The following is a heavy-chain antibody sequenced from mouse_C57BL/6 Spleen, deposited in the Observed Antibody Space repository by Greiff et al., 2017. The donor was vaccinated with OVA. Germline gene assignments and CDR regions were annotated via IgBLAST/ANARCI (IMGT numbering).Heavy chain of an antibody. V-gene: IGHV5-17*01. J-gene: IGHJ4*01. CDR1: GFTFSDYG. Sequence: EVKLMESGGGLVKPGGSLKLSCAASGFTFSDYGMHWVRQAPEKGLEWVAYISSGSSTIYYADTVKGRFTISRDNAKNTLFLQMTSLRSEDTAMYYCARPSYYSNYGAMDYWGQGTSVTVSS. CDR2: ISSGSSTI. D-gene: IGHD2-5*01. CDR3: ARPSYYSNYGAMDY.